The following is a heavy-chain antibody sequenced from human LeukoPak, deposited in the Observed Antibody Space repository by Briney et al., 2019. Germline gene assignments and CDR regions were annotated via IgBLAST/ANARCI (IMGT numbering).Heavy chain of an antibody. CDR1: GGSISSGGYY. CDR3: ARDRFVVVPAAMWWCDP. CDR2: IYYSGST. Sequence: QASQTLSLTCTVSGGSISSGGYYWSWIRQHPGKGLEWIGYIYYSGSTYYNPSLKSRVTISVDTSKNQFSLKLSSVTAADTAVYYCARDRFVVVPAAMWWCDPWGQGTLVTVSS. D-gene: IGHD2-2*01. V-gene: IGHV4-31*03. J-gene: IGHJ5*02.